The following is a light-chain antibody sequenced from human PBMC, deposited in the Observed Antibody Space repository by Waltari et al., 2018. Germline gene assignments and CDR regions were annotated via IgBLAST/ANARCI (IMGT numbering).Light chain of an antibody. J-gene: IGKJ1*01. Sequence: DIQMTQSPSTLSASVGDRVTITCRASQSINNWLAWYQQKPGKAPKLLIYKASSLESGVPSRFSGSGSWTEFTLTISSLQPDDFATYYCQQYNNLWTFGQGTKVEIK. V-gene: IGKV1-5*03. CDR1: QSINNW. CDR3: QQYNNLWT. CDR2: KAS.